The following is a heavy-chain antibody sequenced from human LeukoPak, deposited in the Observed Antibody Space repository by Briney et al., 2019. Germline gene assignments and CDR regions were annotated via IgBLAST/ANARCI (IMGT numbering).Heavy chain of an antibody. Sequence: AGSLRLSCTASGFAFSVYAMSWLRQPPGKGLEWVSTINANSGTTSYAASVRGRFTISRDNSKNTLYLQLNTLRADDTATYYCAKPISGGLAVTADWFHPWGQGTRVVVSS. V-gene: IGHV3-23*01. CDR2: INANSGTT. J-gene: IGHJ5*01. CDR1: GFAFSVYA. D-gene: IGHD6-19*01. CDR3: AKPISGGLAVTADWFHP.